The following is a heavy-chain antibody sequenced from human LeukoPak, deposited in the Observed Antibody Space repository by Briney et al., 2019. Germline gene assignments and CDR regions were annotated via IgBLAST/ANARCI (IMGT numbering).Heavy chain of an antibody. CDR3: AREGPNRRRDGGKDYFDY. V-gene: IGHV1-46*01. J-gene: IGHJ4*02. CDR2: INPSGGST. D-gene: IGHD2-15*01. CDR1: GYTFTSYY. Sequence: ASVKVSCKASGYTFTSYYMHWVRQAPGQGLEWMGIINPSGGSTSYAQKFQSRVTMTRDTSTSTVYMELSSLRSEDTAVYYCAREGPNRRRDGGKDYFDYWGQGTLVTVSS.